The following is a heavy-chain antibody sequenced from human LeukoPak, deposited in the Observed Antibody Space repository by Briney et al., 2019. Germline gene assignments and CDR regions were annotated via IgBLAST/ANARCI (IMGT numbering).Heavy chain of an antibody. CDR3: ARDLGYSYPADYYYMDV. Sequence: GSLRLSCAASGFTFSDAWMSWIRQPPGKGLEWIGYIYYSGSTNYNPSLKSRVTISVDTSKNQFSLKLSSVTAADTAVYYCARDLGYSYPADYYYMDVWGKGTTVTVSS. V-gene: IGHV4-59*01. CDR1: GFTFSDAW. D-gene: IGHD5-18*01. J-gene: IGHJ6*03. CDR2: IYYSGST.